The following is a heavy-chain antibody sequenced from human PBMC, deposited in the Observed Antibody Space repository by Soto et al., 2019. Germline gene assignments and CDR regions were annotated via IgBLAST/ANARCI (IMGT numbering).Heavy chain of an antibody. D-gene: IGHD5-18*01. CDR3: VRGGYSYGQPKTYYYYYYYMDV. Sequence: ASVKVSCKASGYTFTSYDINWVRQATGQGLEWMGWMNPNSGNTGYAQKFQGRVTMTRNTSISTAYMELSSLRSEDTAVYYCVRGGYSYGQPKTYYYYYYYMDVWGKGTTVTVSS. CDR2: MNPNSGNT. V-gene: IGHV1-8*01. CDR1: GYTFTSYD. J-gene: IGHJ6*03.